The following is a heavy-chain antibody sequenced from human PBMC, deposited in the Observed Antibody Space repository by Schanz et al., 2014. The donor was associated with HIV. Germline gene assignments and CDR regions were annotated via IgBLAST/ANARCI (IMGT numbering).Heavy chain of an antibody. CDR2: ISHDGSNK. CDR1: GGTFSAHA. Sequence: VQLVESGGGMVLPGTSLRLSCAASGGTFSAHAFHWVRQAPGRGLEWVALISHDGSNKYYADSVKGRFTISRDNSRKTLYLQMNSLRAEDTALYYCATTLYPYTSSSDYYYGMDVWGQGTTVTVSS. D-gene: IGHD6-6*01. CDR3: ATTLYPYTSSSDYYYGMDV. J-gene: IGHJ6*02. V-gene: IGHV3-30*03.